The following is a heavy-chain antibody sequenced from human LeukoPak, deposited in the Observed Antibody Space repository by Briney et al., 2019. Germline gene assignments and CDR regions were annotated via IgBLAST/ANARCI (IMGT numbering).Heavy chain of an antibody. Sequence: PGGSLRLSCAASGFTFSSYGMHWVRQAPGKGLEWVAFIRSDGSNKYYADSVKGRFTISRDNSKNTLYLQMNSLRAEDTAVYYCASGYYYDSSGCVIWGQGTMVTVSS. CDR2: IRSDGSNK. CDR1: GFTFSSYG. V-gene: IGHV3-30*02. J-gene: IGHJ3*02. D-gene: IGHD3-22*01. CDR3: ASGYYYDSSGCVI.